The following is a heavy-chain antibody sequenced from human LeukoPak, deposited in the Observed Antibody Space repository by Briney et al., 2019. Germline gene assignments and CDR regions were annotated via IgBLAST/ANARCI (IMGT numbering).Heavy chain of an antibody. J-gene: IGHJ6*02. CDR2: MNPNSGNT. CDR3: VRATAPLDTFNYQYAMDV. D-gene: IGHD5-24*01. CDR1: GYAFNNYD. Sequence: GASVKVSCKASGYAFNNYDINWVRQAPGQGLEWMGWMNPNSGNTGYAQKFQGRFTLTRETFISTAYMELSSLRSDDTAVYYCVRATAPLDTFNYQYAMDVWGQGTMVTVSS. V-gene: IGHV1-8*01.